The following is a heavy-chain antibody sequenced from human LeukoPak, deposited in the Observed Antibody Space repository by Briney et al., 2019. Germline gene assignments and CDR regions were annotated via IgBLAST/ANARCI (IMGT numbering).Heavy chain of an antibody. V-gene: IGHV3-23*01. CDR1: GFTFTSYA. CDR2: ISGSGGGT. Sequence: GGSLRLSCAASGFTFTSYAMSWVREAPGKGLGWVSSISGSGGGTFYADSVKGRFTISRDNSKKTLYLQMNSLRVEDTAVYYCAKAPRFGDHATEYYYYYMHVWGKGTTVTVSS. D-gene: IGHD3-16*01. CDR3: AKAPRFGDHATEYYYYYMHV. J-gene: IGHJ6*03.